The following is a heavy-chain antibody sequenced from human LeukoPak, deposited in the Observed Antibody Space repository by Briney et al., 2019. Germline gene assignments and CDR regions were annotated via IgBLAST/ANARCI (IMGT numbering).Heavy chain of an antibody. Sequence: SETLSLTCTVSGGSISSSSYYWGWIRQPPGKGLEWIGSIYYSGSTYYNPSLKSRVTISVDTSKNQFSLKLSSVTAADTAVYYCARGRNYCSSTSCYLSYYYYMDVWGKGTTVTVSS. V-gene: IGHV4-39*07. D-gene: IGHD2-2*01. CDR2: IYYSGST. CDR1: GGSISSSSYY. CDR3: ARGRNYCSSTSCYLSYYYYMDV. J-gene: IGHJ6*03.